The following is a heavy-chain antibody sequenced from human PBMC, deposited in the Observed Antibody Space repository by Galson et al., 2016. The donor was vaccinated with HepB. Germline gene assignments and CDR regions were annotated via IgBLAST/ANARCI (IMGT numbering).Heavy chain of an antibody. J-gene: IGHJ4*02. Sequence: TLSLTCSVSGAFIDKGGNFWTWIRQHPGKGLEWIGYIFYTGITFYNPSLESRVTMSVDASQTRFSLNLTSVTAADTAVYYCAREVFTMGRGATLDFWGQGIMVTVSS. D-gene: IGHD3-10*01. CDR1: GAFIDKGGNF. CDR2: IFYTGIT. CDR3: AREVFTMGRGATLDF. V-gene: IGHV4-31*03.